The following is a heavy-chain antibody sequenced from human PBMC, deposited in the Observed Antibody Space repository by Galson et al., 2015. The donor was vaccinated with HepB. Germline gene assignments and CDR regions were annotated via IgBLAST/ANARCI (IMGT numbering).Heavy chain of an antibody. D-gene: IGHD3-9*01. V-gene: IGHV3-48*01. CDR3: VRVNFDLLTGKALDY. Sequence: SLRLSCAASGFTFTDYGMNWVRQAPRKGLEWVSYISRTSRAIYYADSVKGRFTISRDNAKNSLYVQMTSLRIEDTAVYYCVRVNFDLLTGKALDYWGQGTLVTVSS. CDR2: ISRTSRAI. J-gene: IGHJ4*02. CDR1: GFTFTDYG.